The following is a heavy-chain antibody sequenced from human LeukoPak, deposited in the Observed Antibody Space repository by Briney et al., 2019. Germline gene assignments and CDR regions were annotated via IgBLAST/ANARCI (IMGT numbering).Heavy chain of an antibody. CDR2: ISASGGST. D-gene: IGHD5-24*01. CDR3: ARDGYNYPPYY. V-gene: IGHV3-23*01. J-gene: IGHJ4*02. CDR1: GFTVSSSA. Sequence: GGSLRLSCAASGFTVSSSAMSWVRQVPGKGLEWVSVISASGGSTYYADFGRGRFTISRDNSKNTLYVQMSSLRAEDTAVYCCARDGYNYPPYYWGQGTLVTVSS.